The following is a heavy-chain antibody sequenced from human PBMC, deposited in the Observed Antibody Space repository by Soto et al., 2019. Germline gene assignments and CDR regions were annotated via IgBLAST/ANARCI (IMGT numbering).Heavy chain of an antibody. Sequence: EVQMLESGGVLVQPGGSLRLSCAASGFTLSSYALSWVRQAPGKGLGWVSGLSGSGDFTFDADTVRGRFTNSRDNSMNTLYLQMNSLRVEDTAVYYCARGPTIFGVGVDAFDIWGQGTMATVSS. J-gene: IGHJ3*02. CDR3: ARGPTIFGVGVDAFDI. D-gene: IGHD3-3*01. CDR2: LSGSGDFT. CDR1: GFTLSSYA. V-gene: IGHV3-23*01.